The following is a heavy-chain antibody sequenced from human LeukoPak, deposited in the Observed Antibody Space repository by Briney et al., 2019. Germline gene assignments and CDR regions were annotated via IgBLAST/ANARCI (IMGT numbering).Heavy chain of an antibody. J-gene: IGHJ4*02. D-gene: IGHD1-26*01. CDR2: IYSGGST. CDR3: ARGVGLVGATTFDY. Sequence: GGSLRLSCAASEFSVGINYMTWVRQAPGKGLDWVSLIYSGGSTDCADSVKGRFTISRHNAKNSLYLQMNSLRAEDTAVYYCARGVGLVGATTFDYWGQGTLVTVSS. V-gene: IGHV3-66*01. CDR1: EFSVGINY.